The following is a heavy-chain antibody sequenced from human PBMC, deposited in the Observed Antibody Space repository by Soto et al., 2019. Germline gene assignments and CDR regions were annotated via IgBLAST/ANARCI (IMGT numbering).Heavy chain of an antibody. Sequence: QVQLVQSGAEVKKPGASVKVSCKASGYTFTSYAMHWVRQAPGQRLEWMGWINAGNGNTKYSQKFQGRVTITRDTSASTAYMELSSLRSEDTAVYYCAQGYFDWFRGALDYWGQGTLVTVSS. V-gene: IGHV1-3*01. CDR3: AQGYFDWFRGALDY. CDR1: GYTFTSYA. D-gene: IGHD3-9*01. J-gene: IGHJ4*02. CDR2: INAGNGNT.